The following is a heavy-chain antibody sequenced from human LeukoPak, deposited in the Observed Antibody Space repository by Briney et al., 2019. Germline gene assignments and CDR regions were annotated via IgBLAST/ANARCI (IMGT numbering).Heavy chain of an antibody. CDR1: GFTFSSYA. J-gene: IGHJ4*02. Sequence: GGSLRLSCAASGFTFSSYATHWVRQAPGKGLEWVAVISNDGSNKYYADSVKGRFSISRDNSKNTLYLQMNSLRAEDTAVYYCARDPAEWELRGAFDYWGQGTLVTVSS. V-gene: IGHV3-30-3*01. CDR2: ISNDGSNK. D-gene: IGHD1-26*01. CDR3: ARDPAEWELRGAFDY.